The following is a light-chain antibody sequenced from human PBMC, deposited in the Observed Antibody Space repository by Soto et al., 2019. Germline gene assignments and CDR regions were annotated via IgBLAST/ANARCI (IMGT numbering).Light chain of an antibody. CDR3: QQYGDSPT. Sequence: EIVLTQSPDTLSLSPGETAALSCRASQSFTNSFLAWYQQRTGQPPRLLVYGTSNRAVGIPDRFSGSGSGTDFTLTISGPEPEDFAVYYCQQYGDSPTFGPGTKVEVK. CDR2: GTS. J-gene: IGKJ1*01. V-gene: IGKV3-20*01. CDR1: QSFTNSF.